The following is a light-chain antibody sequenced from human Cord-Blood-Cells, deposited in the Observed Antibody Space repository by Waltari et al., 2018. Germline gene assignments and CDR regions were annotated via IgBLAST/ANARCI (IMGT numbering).Light chain of an antibody. Sequence: EIVLTHSPATLSLSPGQRATLSCRASQSVSSYLAWYQQQPGQAPRLLIYDASNRATGIPARFSGSGSGTDFTLTISSLEPEDFAVYYCQQRSNWPPTFGQGTKLEIK. CDR3: QQRSNWPPT. CDR1: QSVSSY. CDR2: DAS. J-gene: IGKJ2*01. V-gene: IGKV3-11*01.